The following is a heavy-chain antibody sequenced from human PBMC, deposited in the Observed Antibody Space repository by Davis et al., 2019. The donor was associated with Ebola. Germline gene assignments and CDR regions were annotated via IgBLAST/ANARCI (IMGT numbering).Heavy chain of an antibody. J-gene: IGHJ6*04. Sequence: SCKASGYTFTGYYMHWVRQAPGKGLEWVAVISYDGSNKYYADSVKGRFTISRDNSKNTLYLQMNSLRAEDTAVYYCAGEGGMDVWGKGTTVTVSS. CDR3: AGEGGMDV. CDR1: GYTFTGYY. CDR2: ISYDGSNK. V-gene: IGHV3-30*03.